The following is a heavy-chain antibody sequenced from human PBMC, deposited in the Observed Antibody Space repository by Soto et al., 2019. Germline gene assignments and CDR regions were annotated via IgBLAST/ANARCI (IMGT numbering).Heavy chain of an antibody. CDR1: GFTFSSYG. J-gene: IGHJ4*02. CDR3: AKDTYYDIEEGASSWFDY. V-gene: IGHV3-30*18. Sequence: PGGSLRLSCAASGFTFSSYGMHWVRQAPGKGLEWVAVISYDGSNKYYAGSVKGRFTISRDNSKNTLYLQMNSLRAEDTAVYYCAKDTYYDIEEGASSWFDYWGQGTLVTVSS. CDR2: ISYDGSNK. D-gene: IGHD3-22*01.